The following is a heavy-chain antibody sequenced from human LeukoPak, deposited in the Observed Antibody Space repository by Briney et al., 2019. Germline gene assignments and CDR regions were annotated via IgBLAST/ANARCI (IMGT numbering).Heavy chain of an antibody. Sequence: SETLSLTCTVSGGSINNVFWTWIRQPPGQGLEWIGYFTYSGGTTYNPSLKSRVTISIDTSKNQFSLNLNSVTAADTAVYYCAREGPLGKYYDYWGPGTLVTVSS. CDR1: GGSINNVF. J-gene: IGHJ4*02. D-gene: IGHD3-16*01. V-gene: IGHV4-59*01. CDR3: AREGPLGKYYDY. CDR2: FTYSGGT.